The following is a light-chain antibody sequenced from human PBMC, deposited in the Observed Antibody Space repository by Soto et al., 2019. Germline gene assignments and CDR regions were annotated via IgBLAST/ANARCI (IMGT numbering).Light chain of an antibody. V-gene: IGKV3-15*01. CDR2: DAS. J-gene: IGKJ4*01. CDR1: QSIRSN. CDR3: QQYNNWPLT. Sequence: EVVMTQSPVNLSVSSGERATLSCRASQSIRSNLAWYQQKPGQAPRLLIYDASTRATGIPAKFSGSVSGTEFTLIIGRLQSEDFAVYYCQQYNNWPLTFGGGTKVEIK.